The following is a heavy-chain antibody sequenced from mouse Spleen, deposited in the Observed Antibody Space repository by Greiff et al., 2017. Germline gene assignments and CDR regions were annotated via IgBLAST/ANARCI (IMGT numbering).Heavy chain of an antibody. V-gene: IGHV1-82*01. CDR2: IYPGDGDT. CDR1: GYAFSSSW. Sequence: QVQLQQSGPELVKPGASVKISCKASGYAFSSSWMNWVKQRPGKGLEWIGRIYPGDGDTNYNGKFKGKATLTADKSSSTVYMELSRLTSEDSAVYFCARHESTGEYFDYWGQGTTLTVSS. CDR3: ARHESTGEYFDY. J-gene: IGHJ2*01.